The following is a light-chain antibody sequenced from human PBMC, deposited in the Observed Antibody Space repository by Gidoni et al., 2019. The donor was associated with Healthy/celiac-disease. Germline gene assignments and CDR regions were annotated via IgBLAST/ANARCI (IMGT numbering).Light chain of an antibody. CDR1: QRVSSY. Sequence: EIALTQSPATLSLSPGERATLSCRASQRVSSYLAWYQQKPGQAPRLLIYDASNRATGIPARFSGSGSGTDFTLTISSLEPEDFAVYYCQQRSNWPPTFGQXTKVEIK. CDR2: DAS. V-gene: IGKV3-11*01. CDR3: QQRSNWPPT. J-gene: IGKJ1*01.